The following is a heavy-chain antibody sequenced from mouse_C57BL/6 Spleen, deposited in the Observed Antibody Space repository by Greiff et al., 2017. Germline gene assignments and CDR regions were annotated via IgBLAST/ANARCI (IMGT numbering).Heavy chain of an antibody. CDR3: ARSADYGSSYDWFAY. Sequence: QVQLQQSGAELARPGASVKLSCKASGYTFTSYGISWVKQRTGQGLEWIGEIYPRSGNTYYNEKFKGKATLTADKSSSTAYMELRSLTSEDSAVYFCARSADYGSSYDWFAYWGQGTLVTVSA. V-gene: IGHV1-81*01. CDR2: IYPRSGNT. CDR1: GYTFTSYG. D-gene: IGHD1-1*01. J-gene: IGHJ3*01.